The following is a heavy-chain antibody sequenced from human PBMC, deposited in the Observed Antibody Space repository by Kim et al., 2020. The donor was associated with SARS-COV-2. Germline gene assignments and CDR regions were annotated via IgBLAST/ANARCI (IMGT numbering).Heavy chain of an antibody. Sequence: GGSLRLSCAVSGFTFSSYDMHWVRQATGKGLEWVSAIGTAGDTSYPGSVKGRFTISRENAKNSLYLQMNSLRAGDTAVYYCARGGGSGSYGGAQLDYWGQGTLVTVSS. CDR2: IGTAGDT. J-gene: IGHJ4*02. CDR3: ARGGGSGSYGGAQLDY. V-gene: IGHV3-13*04. CDR1: GFTFSSYD. D-gene: IGHD3-10*01.